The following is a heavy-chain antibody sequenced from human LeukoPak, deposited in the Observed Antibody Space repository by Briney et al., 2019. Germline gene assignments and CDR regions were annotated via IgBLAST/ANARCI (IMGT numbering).Heavy chain of an antibody. Sequence: PGGSLRLSCAASGFTFSSYWMSWVRQAPGKGLEWAANIKQDGSEKYYVDSVKGRFTISRDNDKNSLFLQMTSLRAEDTAVYYCARVGGRYSPLGYWGQGTLVTVSS. J-gene: IGHJ4*02. CDR3: ARVGGRYSPLGY. CDR2: IKQDGSEK. V-gene: IGHV3-7*01. D-gene: IGHD3-16*02. CDR1: GFTFSSYW.